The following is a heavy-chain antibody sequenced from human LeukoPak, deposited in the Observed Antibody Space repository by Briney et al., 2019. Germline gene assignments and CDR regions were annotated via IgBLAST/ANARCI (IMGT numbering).Heavy chain of an antibody. V-gene: IGHV1-3*01. CDR3: ARVYGLRDY. Sequence: ASVKVSCKASQYTFTDYAVHWVRQAPGQRLEWMGWIDAGNGKTKYSQSFQGRVTIIRDTSATTAYMELSSLRSEDTAVYYCARVYGLRDYWGQGTLVTVSS. D-gene: IGHD4-17*01. CDR2: IDAGNGKT. CDR1: QYTFTDYA. J-gene: IGHJ4*02.